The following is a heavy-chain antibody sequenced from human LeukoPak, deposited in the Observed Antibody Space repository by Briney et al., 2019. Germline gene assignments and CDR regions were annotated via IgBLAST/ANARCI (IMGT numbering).Heavy chain of an antibody. J-gene: IGHJ5*02. CDR2: IYHSGST. CDR1: GGSISSSNW. D-gene: IGHD3-22*01. CDR3: GGYYSRSRAGLSLQSTVP. Sequence: SETLSLTCAVSGGSISSSNWWSWVRQPPGKGLEWIGEIYHSGSTNYNPSLKSRVTISVDTSKNQFSLKLSSVTAADTAVYYCGGYYSRSRAGLSLQSTVPWGQGTLVTVSS. V-gene: IGHV4-4*02.